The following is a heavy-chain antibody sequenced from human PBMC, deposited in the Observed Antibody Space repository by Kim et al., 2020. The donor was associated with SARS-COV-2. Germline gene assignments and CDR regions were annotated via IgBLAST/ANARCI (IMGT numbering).Heavy chain of an antibody. CDR2: FYYRGNT. CDR3: ARGRGYSYGIPFDF. Sequence: SETLSLTCTVTGDSVTSANYYWGWLRQPPGKGLEWIGCFYYRGNTYYNPSLKSRVTISVDTSKNQFSLKLSSVTAADTAVYFCARGRGYSYGIPFDFWG. V-gene: IGHV4-39*01. D-gene: IGHD5-18*01. J-gene: IGHJ4*01. CDR1: GDSVTSANYY.